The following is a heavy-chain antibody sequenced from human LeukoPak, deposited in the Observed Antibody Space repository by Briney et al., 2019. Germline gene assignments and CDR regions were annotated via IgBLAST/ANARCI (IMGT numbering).Heavy chain of an antibody. J-gene: IGHJ4*02. CDR3: ARDPPRAAWGFEY. CDR2: ISYDGSNK. D-gene: IGHD7-27*01. V-gene: IGHV3-30*03. CDR1: GFTFSSYG. Sequence: GGSLRLSCAASGFTFSSYGMHWVRQAPGKGLEWVAVISYDGSNKYYADSVKGRFTISRDNSKNTLYLQMNSLRAEDTAVYYLARDPPRAAWGFEYLGQGTLVSVSS.